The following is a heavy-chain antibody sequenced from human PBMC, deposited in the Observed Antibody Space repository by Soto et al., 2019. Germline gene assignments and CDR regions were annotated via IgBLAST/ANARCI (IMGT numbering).Heavy chain of an antibody. CDR1: GYTFTNYD. Sequence: QVQLVQSGAEVKKPGASVKVSCKTSGYTFTNYDINWVRQATGQGLEWVGWMNPNSGNTGYAQKFQGRVTMTRHTSISTAYLDLSSLTSEDTAVYYCARGRHPTMVRGALPYWGQGTLVTVSS. CDR3: ARGRHPTMVRGALPY. CDR2: MNPNSGNT. J-gene: IGHJ4*02. V-gene: IGHV1-8*01. D-gene: IGHD3-10*01.